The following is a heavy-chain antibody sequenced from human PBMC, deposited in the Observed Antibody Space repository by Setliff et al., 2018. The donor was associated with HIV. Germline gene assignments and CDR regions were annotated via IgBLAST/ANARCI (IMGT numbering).Heavy chain of an antibody. Sequence: GGSLRLSCAASRFTFSSYAMSWVRQAPGKGLEWVSDISGSGGSTYYADSVKGRFTISRDNSKNTLYLQMNSLRVEDTAIYYCARSPDPYSGTTDYWGQGTLVTVSS. CDR1: RFTFSSYA. D-gene: IGHD1-26*01. CDR2: ISGSGGST. V-gene: IGHV3-23*01. J-gene: IGHJ4*02. CDR3: ARSPDPYSGTTDY.